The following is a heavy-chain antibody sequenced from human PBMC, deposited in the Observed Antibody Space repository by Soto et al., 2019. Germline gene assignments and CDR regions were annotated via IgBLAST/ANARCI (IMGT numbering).Heavy chain of an antibody. CDR2: MNPNSGNT. CDR3: ATGRDYCSGGSCYAGSYGMDV. D-gene: IGHD2-15*01. CDR1: GYTFTSYD. V-gene: IGHV1-8*01. J-gene: IGHJ6*02. Sequence: ASVKGSCKASGYTFTSYDINWVRQATGQGLEWMGWMNPNSGNTGYAQKFQGRVTMTRNTSISTAYMELSSLRSEDTAVYYCATGRDYCSGGSCYAGSYGMDVWGQGTTVTVYS.